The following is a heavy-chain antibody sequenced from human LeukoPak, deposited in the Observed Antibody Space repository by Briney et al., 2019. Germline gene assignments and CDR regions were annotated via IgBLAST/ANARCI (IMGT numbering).Heavy chain of an antibody. CDR2: IHPGDSDA. J-gene: IGHJ3*02. V-gene: IGHV5-51*01. Sequence: PGESLKISCKGSGYSFTSYWIGWVRQMPGKGLEWMGIIHPGDSDAKYSPSFQGQVTISADKSISTAYLQWSSLKASDTAMYYCARHGFGPVGAFDIWGQGTMVTVSS. CDR1: GYSFTSYW. CDR3: ARHGFGPVGAFDI. D-gene: IGHD3-10*01.